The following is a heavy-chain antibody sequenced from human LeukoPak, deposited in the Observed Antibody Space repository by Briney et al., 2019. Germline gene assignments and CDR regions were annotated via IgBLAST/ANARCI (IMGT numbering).Heavy chain of an antibody. CDR3: ARDAQNYYGSGSYYPD. Sequence: ASVKVSCKASGYTFTSYGISWVRQAPGQGLEWMGWISAYNGNTNYAQKLRGRVTMTTDTSTSTAYMELRSLRSDDTAVYYCARDAQNYYGSGSYYPDWGQGTLVNVSS. CDR2: ISAYNGNT. J-gene: IGHJ4*02. D-gene: IGHD3-10*01. CDR1: GYTFTSYG. V-gene: IGHV1-18*01.